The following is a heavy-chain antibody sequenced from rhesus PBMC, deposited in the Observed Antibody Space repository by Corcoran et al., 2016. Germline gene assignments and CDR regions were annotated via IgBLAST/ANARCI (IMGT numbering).Heavy chain of an antibody. D-gene: IGHD2-33*01. J-gene: IGHJ3*01. CDR2: INRGGRST. CDR1: GFTFSSYA. V-gene: IGHV3-103*01. Sequence: EVQLVETGGGLVQPGGSLRLSCAASGFTFSSYAMQWVRQAPGKGRGGISAINRGGRSTYSADSVKGRFTISRDHSKNTLSLQMNSLRAEDTAVYYCAKVGVAAPPGVFDFWGQGLRVTVAS. CDR3: AKVGVAAPPGVFDF.